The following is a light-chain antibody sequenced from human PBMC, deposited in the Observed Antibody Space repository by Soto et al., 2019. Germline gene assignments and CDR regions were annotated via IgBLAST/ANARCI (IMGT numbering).Light chain of an antibody. CDR2: AAS. CDR3: QQSYSTLYT. V-gene: IGKV1-39*01. J-gene: IGKJ2*01. Sequence: DIQMTQSPSSLSASVGDRVTITCRARQSISSYLNWYQQKPGKAPKLLIYAASSLQSGVPSRFSGSGSGTDVTLTISSLQPEDFATYYCQQSYSTLYTFGQGTKPEIK. CDR1: QSISSY.